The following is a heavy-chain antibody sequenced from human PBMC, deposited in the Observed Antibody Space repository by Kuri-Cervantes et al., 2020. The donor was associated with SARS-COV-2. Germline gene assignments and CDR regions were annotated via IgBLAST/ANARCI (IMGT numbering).Heavy chain of an antibody. D-gene: IGHD2-21*02. CDR2: ISYKSGST. CDR1: GFIFEDYG. J-gene: IGHJ4*02. V-gene: IGHV3-9*01. Sequence: GSPLKISCEASGFIFEDYGMHWVRQAPGKGLEWVAGISYKSGSTGYADSVKGRFTISRDNSANTLYLQMDSLTYEDTAVYFCARSGVVTDYFDSWGQGTLVTVSS. CDR3: ARSGVVTDYFDS.